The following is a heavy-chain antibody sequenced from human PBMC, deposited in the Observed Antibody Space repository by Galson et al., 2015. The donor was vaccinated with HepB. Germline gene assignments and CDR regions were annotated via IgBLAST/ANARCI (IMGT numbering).Heavy chain of an antibody. J-gene: IGHJ4*02. Sequence: SLRLSCAASGFTFSSYSMNWVRQAPGKGLEWVSSISSSSSYIYYADSVKGRFTISRDNAKNSLYLQMNSLRAEDTAVYYCAREYLVGSGGSFIKAFDYWGQGTLVTVSS. CDR3: AREYLVGSGGSFIKAFDY. V-gene: IGHV3-21*01. CDR1: GFTFSSYS. D-gene: IGHD2-15*01. CDR2: ISSSSSYI.